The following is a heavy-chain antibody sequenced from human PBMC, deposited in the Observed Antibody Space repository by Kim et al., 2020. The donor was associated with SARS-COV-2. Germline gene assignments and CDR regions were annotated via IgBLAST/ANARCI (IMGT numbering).Heavy chain of an antibody. D-gene: IGHD4-17*01. J-gene: IGHJ6*02. V-gene: IGHV1-46*01. CDR1: GYTFTSYY. Sequence: ASVKVSCKASGYTFTSYYMHWVRQAPGQGLEWMGIINPSGGSTSYAQKFQGRVTMTRDTSTSTVYMELSSLRSEDTAVYYCARSPDYGGNSDPYYYYGMDVWGQGTTVTVSS. CDR2: INPSGGST. CDR3: ARSPDYGGNSDPYYYYGMDV.